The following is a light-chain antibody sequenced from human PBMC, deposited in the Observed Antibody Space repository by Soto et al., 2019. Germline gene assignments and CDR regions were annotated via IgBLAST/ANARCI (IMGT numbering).Light chain of an antibody. Sequence: EIVMTQSPATLSVSPGERATLSCRASQSVGSDLAWYQQKPGQAPRLLIYGASTRAAGFPARFSGSGSGTEFTLTISSLQSEDFAVYYCQQSNTWPRTFGQGTKVDIK. CDR1: QSVGSD. CDR3: QQSNTWPRT. J-gene: IGKJ1*01. CDR2: GAS. V-gene: IGKV3-15*01.